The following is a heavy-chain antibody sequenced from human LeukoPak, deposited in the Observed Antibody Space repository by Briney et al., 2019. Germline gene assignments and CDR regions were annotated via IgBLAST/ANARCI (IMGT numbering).Heavy chain of an antibody. CDR1: GFTFTDYF. CDR2: IKHNGGEK. V-gene: IGHV3-7*01. J-gene: IGHJ4*02. D-gene: IGHD3-22*01. Sequence: PGGSLRLSCVASGFTFTDYFMSWVRQAPGKGLELVASIKHNGGEKYYVDSVKGRFTISRDNAKNSLYLEMSSLRVEDTAVYYCARDRGWRTSGYYLYHFDYWGQGTLVTFAS. CDR3: ARDRGWRTSGYYLYHFDY.